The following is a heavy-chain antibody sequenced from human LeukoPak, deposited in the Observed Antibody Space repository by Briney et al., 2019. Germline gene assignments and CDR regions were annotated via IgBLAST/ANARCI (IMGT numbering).Heavy chain of an antibody. Sequence: GGSLRLSFAASVFTFDDYGMSSVRQAPGKGLEWVSGINWNGGSTGYADSVKGRFTISRDNAKNSLYLQMNSLRAEDTALYYCARTLYGSSGYSPVDYWGQGTLVTVSS. CDR2: INWNGGST. CDR1: VFTFDDYG. D-gene: IGHD3-22*01. CDR3: ARTLYGSSGYSPVDY. V-gene: IGHV3-20*03. J-gene: IGHJ4*02.